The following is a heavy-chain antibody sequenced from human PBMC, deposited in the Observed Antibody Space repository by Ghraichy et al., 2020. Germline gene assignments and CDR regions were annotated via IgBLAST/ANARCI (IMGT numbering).Heavy chain of an antibody. CDR1: GGSFSGYY. CDR2: INHSGST. D-gene: IGHD5-12*01. CDR3: ARGGRYSGYDWSYYYYYMDV. J-gene: IGHJ6*03. Sequence: SETLSLTCAVYGGSFSGYYWSWIRQPPGKGLEWIGEINHSGSTNYNPSLKSRVTISVDTSKNQFSLKLSSVTAADTAVYYCARGGRYSGYDWSYYYYYMDVWGKGTTVTVSS. V-gene: IGHV4-34*01.